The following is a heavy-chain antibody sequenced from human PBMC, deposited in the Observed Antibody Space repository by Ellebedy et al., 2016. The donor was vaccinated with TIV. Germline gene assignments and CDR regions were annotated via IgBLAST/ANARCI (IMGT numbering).Heavy chain of an antibody. CDR3: ARSPATGTVDY. CDR2: INQGGSET. Sequence: GGSLRLSXAASGFTFSTYWMSWVRQAPGKGLEWVANINQGGSETYYVDSVKGRFTMSRDNAKNLLYLQLNSLRAEDTAVYYCARSPATGTVDYWGHGTLVTVSS. D-gene: IGHD1-1*01. J-gene: IGHJ4*01. CDR1: GFTFSTYW. V-gene: IGHV3-7*01.